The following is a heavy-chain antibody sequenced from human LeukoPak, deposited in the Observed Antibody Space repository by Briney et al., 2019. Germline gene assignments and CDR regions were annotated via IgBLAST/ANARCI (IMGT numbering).Heavy chain of an antibody. Sequence: GGSLRLSCAASGFTFSSYAMHWVRQAPGKGLEWVSVISYDGSNKYYAESVKGRFTISRDNSENTLYLQMNSLRAEDTAVYYCARDLRVPAAMGSCFDPWGEGTLVTVSS. CDR3: ARDLRVPAAMGSCFDP. J-gene: IGHJ5*02. D-gene: IGHD2-2*01. V-gene: IGHV3-30*16. CDR2: ISYDGSNK. CDR1: GFTFSSYA.